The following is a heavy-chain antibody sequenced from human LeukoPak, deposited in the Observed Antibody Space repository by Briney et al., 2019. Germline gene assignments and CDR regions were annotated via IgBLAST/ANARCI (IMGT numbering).Heavy chain of an antibody. CDR3: ARVDVIAVAGSTDFDY. D-gene: IGHD6-19*01. Sequence: ASVKVSCKASGGTFSSYAISWVRQAPGQGLEWMGWISAYNGNTNYAQKLQGRVTMTTDTSTSTAYMELRSLRSDDTAVYYCARVDVIAVAGSTDFDYWGQGTLVTVSS. V-gene: IGHV1-18*01. J-gene: IGHJ4*02. CDR1: GGTFSSYA. CDR2: ISAYNGNT.